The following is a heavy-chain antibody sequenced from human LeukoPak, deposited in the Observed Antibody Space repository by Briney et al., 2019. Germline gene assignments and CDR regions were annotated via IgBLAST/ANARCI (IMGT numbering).Heavy chain of an antibody. D-gene: IGHD3-10*01. CDR2: INPNSGGT. CDR3: ARGGSGSYYNENWFDP. V-gene: IGHV1-2*04. CDR1: GYTFTGHY. J-gene: IGHJ5*02. Sequence: GASVKVSCKASGYTFTGHYVHWVRQAPGQGLEWMGWINPNSGGTNYAQKFQGWVTMTRDTSISTAYMELSRLRSDDTAVYYCARGGSGSYYNENWFDPWGQGTLVTVSS.